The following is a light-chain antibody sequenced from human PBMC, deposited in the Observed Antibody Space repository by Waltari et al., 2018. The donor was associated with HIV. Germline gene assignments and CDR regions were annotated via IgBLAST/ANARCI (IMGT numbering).Light chain of an antibody. CDR2: DVS. J-gene: IGLJ2*01. CDR3: CSYAGSSTFVV. Sequence: QSALTQPASVSGSPGQSITISCTGTSSDVGSYNLVSWYQQHPGKAPKLMIYDVSKRPSGVSNRFSCSKSGNTASLTISGLQAEDEADYYCCSYAGSSTFVVFGGGTKLTVL. CDR1: SSDVGSYNL. V-gene: IGLV2-23*02.